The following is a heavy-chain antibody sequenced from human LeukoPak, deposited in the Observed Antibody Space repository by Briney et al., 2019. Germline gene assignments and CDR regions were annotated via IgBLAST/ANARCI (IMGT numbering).Heavy chain of an antibody. Sequence: GGSLRLSCAASGFTFGSYWMSWVRQAPGKGLEWVANIKQDGSEKYYVDSVKGRFTISRDNAKNSLYLQMNSLRAEDTAVYYCARTTRIVGAPKGFDYWGQGTLVTVSS. CDR3: ARTTRIVGAPKGFDY. CDR2: IKQDGSEK. J-gene: IGHJ4*02. CDR1: GFTFGSYW. D-gene: IGHD1-26*01. V-gene: IGHV3-7*01.